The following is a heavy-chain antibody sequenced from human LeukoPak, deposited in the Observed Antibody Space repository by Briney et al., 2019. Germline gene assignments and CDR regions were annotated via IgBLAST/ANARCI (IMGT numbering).Heavy chain of an antibody. CDR3: AREMATIRYFDY. Sequence: GGSLRLSCAASGVTVSSNYMSWVRQAPGKGLEWVSVIYSGGSTYYADSVKGRFTISRDNSKNTLYLQMNSLRAEDTAVYYCAREMATIRYFDYWGQGTLVTVSS. CDR1: GVTVSSNY. J-gene: IGHJ4*02. D-gene: IGHD5-24*01. CDR2: IYSGGST. V-gene: IGHV3-53*01.